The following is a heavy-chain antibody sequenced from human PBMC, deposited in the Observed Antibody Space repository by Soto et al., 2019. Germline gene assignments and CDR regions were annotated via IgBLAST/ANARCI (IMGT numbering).Heavy chain of an antibody. D-gene: IGHD2-8*01. Sequence: ASVKVSCKASGYTSTSYAMHWARQAPGQRLEWMGWINAGNGNTKYSQKFQGRVTITRDTSASTAYMELSSLRSEDSALYYCARNMRLVNGLGYWGEGTLGTGSS. J-gene: IGHJ4*03. CDR1: GYTSTSYA. CDR2: INAGNGNT. CDR3: ARNMRLVNGLGY. V-gene: IGHV1-3*01.